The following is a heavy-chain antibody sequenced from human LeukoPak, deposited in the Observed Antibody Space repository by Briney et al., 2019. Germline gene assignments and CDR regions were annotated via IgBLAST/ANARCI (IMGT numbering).Heavy chain of an antibody. CDR2: ISSSSSYI. J-gene: IGHJ6*03. CDR1: GFTFSSYS. CDR3: ARGIAAAGQTLILYYYYMDV. D-gene: IGHD6-13*01. Sequence: GGSLRLSCAASGFTFSSYSMNWVRQAPGKGLEWVSSISSSSSYIYYADSVKGRFTISRDNAKNSLYLQMNSLRAEDTAVYYCARGIAAAGQTLILYYYYMDVWGKGTTVTVSS. V-gene: IGHV3-21*01.